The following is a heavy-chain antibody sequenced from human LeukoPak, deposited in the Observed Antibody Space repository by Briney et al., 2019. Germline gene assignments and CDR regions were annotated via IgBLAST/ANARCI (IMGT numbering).Heavy chain of an antibody. CDR2: ISGSGGST. CDR3: AKDAPAQVAYYYYGMDV. V-gene: IGHV3-23*01. CDR1: GFTFSSYA. D-gene: IGHD2-2*01. J-gene: IGHJ6*02. Sequence: PGGSLRLSCAASGFTFSSYAMSWVRQAPGKGLEWVSAISGSGGSTYYADSVKGRFTISRDNSENTLYLQMNSLRAEDTAVYYCAKDAPAQVAYYYYGMDVWGQGTTVTVSS.